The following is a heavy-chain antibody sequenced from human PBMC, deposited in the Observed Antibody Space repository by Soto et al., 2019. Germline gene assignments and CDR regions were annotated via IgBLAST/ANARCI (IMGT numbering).Heavy chain of an antibody. CDR1: GFSFEEYG. CDR3: AKVGGYCSTPTCYYFDL. Sequence: VQLVESGGGLVQPGRSLRLSCTASGFSFEEYGMHWVRQAPGKGPEWVSGIGWDSGDIGYADSVKGRMTISRDNAKKSLYLQMNSLTTEDTALYYCAKVGGYCSTPTCYYFDLWGLGTLVTVSS. CDR2: IGWDSGDI. V-gene: IGHV3-9*01. D-gene: IGHD2-2*03. J-gene: IGHJ4*02.